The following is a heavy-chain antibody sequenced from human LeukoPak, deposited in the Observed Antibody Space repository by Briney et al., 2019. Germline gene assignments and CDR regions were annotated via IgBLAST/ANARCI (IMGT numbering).Heavy chain of an antibody. D-gene: IGHD3-22*01. J-gene: IGHJ3*02. CDR1: GFTFSSYG. CDR3: AKKYYYDSSGYRQGDAFDI. V-gene: IGHV3-23*01. Sequence: GGSLRLSCAASGFTFSSYGMSWVRQAPGKGLEWVSAISGSGGSTYYADSVKGRFTISRDNSKNTLYLQMNSLRAEDTAVYYCAKKYYYDSSGYRQGDAFDIWGQGTMVTVSS. CDR2: ISGSGGST.